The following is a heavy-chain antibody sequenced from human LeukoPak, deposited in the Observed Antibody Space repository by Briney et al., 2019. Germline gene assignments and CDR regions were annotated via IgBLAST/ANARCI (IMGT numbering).Heavy chain of an antibody. CDR1: GFTFRSYE. V-gene: IGHV3-7*01. CDR2: IREDGSQK. D-gene: IGHD2-8*01. J-gene: IGHJ4*02. Sequence: GGSLRLSCAASGFTFRSYEMNWVRQAPGKGLEWVASIREDGSQKSSVDSVKGRFTISRDNAKTSLYLQMDSLRAEDTAVYWCARGPTNGQAFDYWGQGTLVSVSS. CDR3: ARGPTNGQAFDY.